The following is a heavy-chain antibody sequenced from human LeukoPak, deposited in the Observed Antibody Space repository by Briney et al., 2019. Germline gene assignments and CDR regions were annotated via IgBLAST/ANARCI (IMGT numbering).Heavy chain of an antibody. Sequence: GGSLRLSCAASGFTFSSPWMHWVRQAPGKGLVWVSRIDSDGSSTSYVDSVQGRFTISRDNAKTTLYLQMNSLRAEDTAVYYCARTIPYYYGMDVWGQGTTVTVSS. J-gene: IGHJ6*02. V-gene: IGHV3-74*01. CDR2: IDSDGSST. CDR1: GFTFSSPW. D-gene: IGHD3-9*01. CDR3: ARTIPYYYGMDV.